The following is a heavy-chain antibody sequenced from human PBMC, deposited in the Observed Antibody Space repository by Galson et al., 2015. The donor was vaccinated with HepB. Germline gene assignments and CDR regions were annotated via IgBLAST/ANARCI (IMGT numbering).Heavy chain of an antibody. CDR2: ISSSSSSI. V-gene: IGHV3-48*04. CDR1: GFTFSSYS. D-gene: IGHD3-10*01. Sequence: SLRLSCAASGFTFSSYSMNWVRQAPGKGLEWVSYISSSSSSIHYADSVKGRFTVSRDNAKNTLYLQMNSLRAEDMAVYYCARDYYDSRNYYNDYWGQETLFTVSS. J-gene: IGHJ4*02. CDR3: ARDYYDSRNYYNDY.